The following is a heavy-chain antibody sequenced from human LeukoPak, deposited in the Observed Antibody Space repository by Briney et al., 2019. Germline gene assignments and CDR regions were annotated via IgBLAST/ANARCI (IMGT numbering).Heavy chain of an antibody. J-gene: IGHJ4*02. D-gene: IGHD2-21*01. V-gene: IGHV4-59*08. CDR1: GGSISSYY. CDR3: AKHSFDGGDYFGE. Sequence: SETLSLTCTVAGGSISSYYWSWIRQPPGGGLEWIGFIYHSGSTNYNPSLNSRVTISVDTSTNQFSLKMKSVAAADAAVYYCAKHSFDGGDYFGEWGQGTLVTVSS. CDR2: IYHSGST.